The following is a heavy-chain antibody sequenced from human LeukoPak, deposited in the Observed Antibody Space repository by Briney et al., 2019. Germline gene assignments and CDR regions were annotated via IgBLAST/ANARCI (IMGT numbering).Heavy chain of an antibody. D-gene: IGHD3-22*01. CDR1: GYTFPIYG. CDR2: ISAYNGDT. V-gene: IGHV1-18*01. Sequence: GASVKVSCKASGYTFPIYGITWVRQAPGQGLEWMGWISAYNGDTNYAQKLQGRVTMTTDTSTSIAYMELRNLRSDDTAVYYCARGRDSSTYYSGPGDYWGQGTLVTVSS. CDR3: ARGRDSSTYYSGPGDY. J-gene: IGHJ4*02.